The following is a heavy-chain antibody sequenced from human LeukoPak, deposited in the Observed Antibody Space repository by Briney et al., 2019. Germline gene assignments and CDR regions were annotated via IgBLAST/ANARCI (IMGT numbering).Heavy chain of an antibody. CDR3: ARDVARTYYYDSSGYVFDY. Sequence: ASVKVSCKASGYTFTGYYMHWVRQAPGRGLEWMGRINPNSGGTNYAQKFQGRVTMTRDTSISTAYMELSRLRSDDTAVYYCARDVARTYYYDSSGYVFDYWGQGTLVTVSS. V-gene: IGHV1-2*06. D-gene: IGHD3-22*01. CDR2: INPNSGGT. CDR1: GYTFTGYY. J-gene: IGHJ4*02.